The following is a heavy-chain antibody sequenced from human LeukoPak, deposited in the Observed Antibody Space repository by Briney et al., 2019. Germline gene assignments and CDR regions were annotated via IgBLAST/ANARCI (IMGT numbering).Heavy chain of an antibody. CDR1: GFTFDDNT. CDR2: ITWDGDST. V-gene: IGHV3-43*01. Sequence: AGGSLRLSCAASGFTFDDNTMNWVRQAPGKGLEWVSVITWDGDSTYYADSVKGRFTISRDNSKNSLYLQMNSLRAEDTAVYYCARVVGATGQYYYYYMDVWGKGTTVTISS. CDR3: ARVVGATGQYYYYYMDV. D-gene: IGHD1-26*01. J-gene: IGHJ6*03.